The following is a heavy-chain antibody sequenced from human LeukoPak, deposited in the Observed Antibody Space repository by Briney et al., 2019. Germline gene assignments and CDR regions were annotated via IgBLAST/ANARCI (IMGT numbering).Heavy chain of an antibody. CDR3: AREGLGAAALGGFDY. J-gene: IGHJ4*02. V-gene: IGHV1-2*02. CDR1: GYTFTGYY. Sequence: GASVKVSCKASGYTFTGYYMHWVRQAPGQGLEWMGWINPNSGGTNYAQKFQGRVTMTRDTSISTAYMELSRLRSDDTAVYYCAREGLGAAALGGFDYWGQGTLVTVSS. D-gene: IGHD6-13*01. CDR2: INPNSGGT.